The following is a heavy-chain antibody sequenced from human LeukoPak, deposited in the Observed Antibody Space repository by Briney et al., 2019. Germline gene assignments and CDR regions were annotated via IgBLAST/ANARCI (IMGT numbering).Heavy chain of an antibody. CDR3: ARGWGYCSGGNCYFTYFDY. Sequence: SETLSLTCTVSGGSISSYYWSWIRQPPGKGLEWIGYIDYRGTTNYNPSLKSRVTISVGPSKSQLSLRLSSVTAADTAVYYCARGWGYCSGGNCYFTYFDYWGQGALVTVSS. J-gene: IGHJ4*02. CDR1: GGSISSYY. D-gene: IGHD2-15*01. V-gene: IGHV4-59*01. CDR2: IDYRGTT.